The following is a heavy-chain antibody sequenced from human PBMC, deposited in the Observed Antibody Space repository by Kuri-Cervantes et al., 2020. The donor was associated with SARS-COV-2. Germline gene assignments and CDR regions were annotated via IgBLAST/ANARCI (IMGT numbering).Heavy chain of an antibody. D-gene: IGHD4-11*01. CDR3: ARSAAVTTYYYYYMDV. J-gene: IGHJ6*03. Sequence: ASVKVSCKASGYTFTGYYMHWVRQAPGQALEWMGWINPNSVCTNYAQKFQGRVTMTRDTSISTAYMKLSSLRSDDTAVYYCARSAAVTTYYYYYMDVWGKGTTVTVSS. V-gene: IGHV1-2*02. CDR1: GYTFTGYY. CDR2: INPNSVCT.